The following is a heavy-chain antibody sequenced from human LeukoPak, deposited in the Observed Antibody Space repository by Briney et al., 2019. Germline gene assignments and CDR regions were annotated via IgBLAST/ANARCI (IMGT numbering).Heavy chain of an antibody. J-gene: IGHJ3*02. V-gene: IGHV4-38-2*02. CDR1: SYSISSGYY. Sequence: SETLSLTCTVSSYSISSGYYWGWIRQPPGKGLEWIGSIYHSGSTYYNPSLKSRVTISVDTSKNQFSLKLSSVTAADTAVYYCGRVRAGSSSPSVRDAFDIWGQGTMVTVSS. CDR2: IYHSGST. D-gene: IGHD6-6*01. CDR3: GRVRAGSSSPSVRDAFDI.